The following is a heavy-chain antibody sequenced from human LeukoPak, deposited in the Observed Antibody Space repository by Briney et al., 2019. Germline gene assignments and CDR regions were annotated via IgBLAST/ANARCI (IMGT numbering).Heavy chain of an antibody. CDR1: GYTFTGYY. Sequence: ASVKVSCKASGYTFTGYYMHWLRQAPGQGLEWMGWINPNSGGTSYAQKFQGRVTMTRDTSISTAYMELSRLRSDDTAVYYCARDLAGYCSSTSCYTDDYYYYYGMDVWGQGTTVTVSS. CDR3: ARDLAGYCSSTSCYTDDYYYYYGMDV. D-gene: IGHD2-2*02. CDR2: INPNSGGT. V-gene: IGHV1-2*02. J-gene: IGHJ6*02.